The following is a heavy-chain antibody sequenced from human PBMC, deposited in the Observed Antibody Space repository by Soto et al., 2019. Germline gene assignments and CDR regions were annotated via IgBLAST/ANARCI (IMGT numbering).Heavy chain of an antibody. Sequence: SLRLSCAASGFIFENFGMSGVRQPPGKGLEWISSISGSGFKKYYADSVKGRFTISRDNSKSTVYLELNNLSAEDTAVYHCAKNQGVELVPLATVDWFDPWGQGSVVIVS. CDR1: GFIFENFG. CDR2: ISGSGFKK. V-gene: IGHV3-23*01. CDR3: AKNQGVELVPLATVDWFDP. J-gene: IGHJ5*02. D-gene: IGHD1-26*01.